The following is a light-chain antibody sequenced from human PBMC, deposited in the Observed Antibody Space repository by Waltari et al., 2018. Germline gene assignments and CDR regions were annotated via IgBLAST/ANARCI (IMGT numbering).Light chain of an antibody. CDR1: RHVRNF. CDR3: QYRCDWPPYT. J-gene: IGKJ5*01. CDR2: DAS. Sequence: EIVLTQSPATLSLSPGDRATLSCRASRHVRNFLGWYRQKPGQAPRLLIYDASHRPPGIPARSSGSGSGTDFTLTISSLEPEDFAVYYCQYRCDWPPYTFAQGTPREI. V-gene: IGKV3-11*01.